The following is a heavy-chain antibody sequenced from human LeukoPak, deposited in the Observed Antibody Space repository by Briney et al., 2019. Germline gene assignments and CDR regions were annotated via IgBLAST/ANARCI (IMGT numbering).Heavy chain of an antibody. V-gene: IGHV3-30*02. CDR3: AKDYCSSASCSHSTFDL. J-gene: IGHJ3*01. D-gene: IGHD2-2*01. Sequence: GGSLRLSCAASRFTFSSYAMHWVRQAPGKELEWVTFIRYDGSNKYYADSVKGRFTISRDNSKNTLYLQMNSLRTEDTAVYYCAKDYCSSASCSHSTFDLWGQGTMVTVSS. CDR2: IRYDGSNK. CDR1: RFTFSSYA.